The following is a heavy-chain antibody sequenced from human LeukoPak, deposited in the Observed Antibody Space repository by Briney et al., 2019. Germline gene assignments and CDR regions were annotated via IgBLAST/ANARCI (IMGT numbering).Heavy chain of an antibody. V-gene: IGHV3-30-3*01. CDR3: ARDPSDVVDY. CDR1: GFTFSSYA. J-gene: IGHJ4*02. CDR2: ISYDGSNK. Sequence: GGSLRLSCAASGFTFSSYATHWVRQAPGKGLEWVAVISYDGSNKYYADSVKGRFTISRDNSKNTLYLQMNSLRAEDTAVYYCARDPSDVVDYWGQGTLVTVSS.